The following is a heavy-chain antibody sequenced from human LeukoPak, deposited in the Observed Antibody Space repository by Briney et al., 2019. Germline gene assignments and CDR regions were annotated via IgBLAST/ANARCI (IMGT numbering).Heavy chain of an antibody. CDR2: IWYDGSNK. CDR1: GFTFSSYG. CDR3: ARSVDTAMFFDY. J-gene: IGHJ4*02. D-gene: IGHD5-18*01. Sequence: GRSLRLSCAASGFTFSSYGMHWVRQAPGKGLEWVAVIWYDGSNKYYADSVKGRFTISRDNSKNTLYLQMNSLRAEDTAVYYCARSVDTAMFFDYWGQGTLVTVSS. V-gene: IGHV3-33*01.